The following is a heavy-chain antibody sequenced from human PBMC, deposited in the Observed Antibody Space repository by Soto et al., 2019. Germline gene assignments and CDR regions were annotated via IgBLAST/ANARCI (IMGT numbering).Heavy chain of an antibody. D-gene: IGHD5-12*01. Sequence: QLQLQESGSGLVKPSQTLSLTCAVSGGSISSGGYSWSWIRQPPGKGLEWTGYIYHSGSTYYNPSLKSRVTISVDRSMNPFSLKLSSVTAADTAVYYCAAGGGLPRYYWGQGTLVTVSS. CDR1: GGSISSGGYS. V-gene: IGHV4-30-2*01. CDR2: IYHSGST. CDR3: AAGGGLPRYY. J-gene: IGHJ4*02.